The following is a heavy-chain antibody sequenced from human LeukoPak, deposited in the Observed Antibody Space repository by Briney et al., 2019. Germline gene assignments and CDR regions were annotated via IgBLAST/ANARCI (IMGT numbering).Heavy chain of an antibody. CDR3: ARSLWPEDY. V-gene: IGHV3-7*01. J-gene: IGHJ4*02. D-gene: IGHD3-10*01. CDR2: IKQDGSER. CDR1: GFTFTTFW. Sequence: GGSLRLSSAASGFTFTTFWMSWVRQAPGKGLEWVANIKQDGSERYYVDSVKGRFTISRDNAKNSLFLQMNSLRAEDTAVYYCARSLWPEDYWGQGTLVTVSS.